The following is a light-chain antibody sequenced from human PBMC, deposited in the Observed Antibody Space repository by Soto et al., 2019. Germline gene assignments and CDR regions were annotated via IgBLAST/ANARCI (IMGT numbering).Light chain of an antibody. Sequence: EIVLTQSPGPLSLSPGERATLSCRSSQSVSSSYLAWYQQKPGQAPRLLIYGASSRATGIPDRFSGSGSGTDFTLTISRLEPEDVAVYYCQQYGSSPFTLGQGTRLEIK. J-gene: IGKJ5*01. CDR2: GAS. CDR1: QSVSSSY. CDR3: QQYGSSPFT. V-gene: IGKV3-20*01.